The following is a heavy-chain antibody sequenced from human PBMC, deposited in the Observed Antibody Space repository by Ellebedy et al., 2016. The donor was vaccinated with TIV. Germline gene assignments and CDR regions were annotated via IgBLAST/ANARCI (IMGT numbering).Heavy chain of an antibody. Sequence: MPSETLSLTCSVSGGSVSSTRYYWAWIRQPPGKGLEWIGSVYYSGSPHYNSSFKSRVTLSVDTSQDQFSLKLRTVTAADTAVYHCARIDPWQPVDDWGQGILVSVSS. CDR3: ARIDPWQPVDD. J-gene: IGHJ4*02. V-gene: IGHV4-39*01. CDR1: GGSVSSTRYY. D-gene: IGHD2-21*01. CDR2: VYYSGSP.